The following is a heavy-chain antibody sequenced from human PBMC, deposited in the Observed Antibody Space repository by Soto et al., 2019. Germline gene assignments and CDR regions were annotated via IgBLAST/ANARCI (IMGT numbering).Heavy chain of an antibody. D-gene: IGHD4-4*01. CDR2: IIPIFGTA. J-gene: IGHJ5*02. CDR3: ARVNRAYRYNWFDP. V-gene: IGHV1-69*06. CDR1: GGTFSSYA. Sequence: SVKVSCKASGGTFSSYAISWVRQAPGQGLEWMGGIIPIFGTANYAQKFQGRVTITADKSTSTAYMELSSLRSEDTAVYYCARVNRAYRYNWFDPWGQGTLVTVSS.